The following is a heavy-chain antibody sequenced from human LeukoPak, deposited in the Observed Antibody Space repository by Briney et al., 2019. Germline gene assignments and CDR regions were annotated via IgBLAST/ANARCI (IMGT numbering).Heavy chain of an antibody. J-gene: IGHJ4*02. CDR3: AKANTAMSYFDY. D-gene: IGHD5-18*01. CDR1: GFTFSSYG. V-gene: IGHV3-30*18. Sequence: PGGSLRLSCAASGFTFSSYGMHWVRQSPGMGLEWVAVISYAVSNKYYADSVKGRFTISRDNSKNTLYLQMDSLRAEDTAVYYCAKANTAMSYFDYWGQGTLVTVSS. CDR2: ISYAVSNK.